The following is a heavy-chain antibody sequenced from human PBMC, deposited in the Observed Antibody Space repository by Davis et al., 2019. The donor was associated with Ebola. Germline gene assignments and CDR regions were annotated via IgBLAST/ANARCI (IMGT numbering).Heavy chain of an antibody. Sequence: ASVKVSCKAFGYTFSNYYVHWVRQAPGQGLEWLGVINPSAGYTNYAQKFQGRVTIPRDTSTSTVYMEVRRLRSDDTAMYYFARDGPDYYGLDVWGQGTTVTVSS. CDR2: INPSAGYT. CDR3: ARDGPDYYGLDV. V-gene: IGHV1-46*01. CDR1: GYTFSNYY. J-gene: IGHJ6*02.